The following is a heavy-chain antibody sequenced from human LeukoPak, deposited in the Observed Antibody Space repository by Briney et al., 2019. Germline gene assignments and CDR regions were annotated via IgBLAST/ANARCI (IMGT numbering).Heavy chain of an antibody. CDR1: GGSISSYY. CDR2: IYYSGST. V-gene: IGHV4-59*01. Sequence: SETLSLTCTVSGGSISSYYWSRIRQPPGKGLEWIGYIYYSGSTNYNPSLKSRVTISVDTSKNQFSLKLSSVTAADTAVYYCARDQYSGFDYWGQGTLVTVSS. CDR3: ARDQYSGFDY. D-gene: IGHD2/OR15-2a*01. J-gene: IGHJ4*02.